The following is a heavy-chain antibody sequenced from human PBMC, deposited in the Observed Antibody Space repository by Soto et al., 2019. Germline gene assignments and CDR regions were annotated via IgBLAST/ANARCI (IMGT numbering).Heavy chain of an antibody. J-gene: IGHJ3*01. D-gene: IGHD4-4*01. CDR2: ISWSGDNM. CDR3: VKVSYSSLTTLGSAFDV. V-gene: IGHV3-9*01. CDR1: GFTFADYA. Sequence: ESGGGLVQPGRSLRLSCAASGFTFADYAMHWVRQAPGKGLEWVSGISWSGDNMAYADSVEGRFITSRDNVKNSLYLQMNSLRVEDTALYHCVKVSYSSLTTLGSAFDVWGQGTMVTVS.